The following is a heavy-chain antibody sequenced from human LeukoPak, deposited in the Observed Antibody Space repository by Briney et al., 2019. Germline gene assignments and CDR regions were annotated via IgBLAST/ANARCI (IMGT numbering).Heavy chain of an antibody. CDR1: GFTFSSYS. CDR2: ISSSISYI. CDR3: ARDAVLVPAAIGFDY. D-gene: IGHD2-2*02. V-gene: IGHV3-21*01. J-gene: IGHJ4*02. Sequence: GGSLRLSCAASGFTFSSYSMNWVRQAPGKGLEWVSSISSSISYIYYADSVKGRFTISRDNAKNSLYLQMNSLRAEDTAVYYCARDAVLVPAAIGFDYWGQGTLVTVSS.